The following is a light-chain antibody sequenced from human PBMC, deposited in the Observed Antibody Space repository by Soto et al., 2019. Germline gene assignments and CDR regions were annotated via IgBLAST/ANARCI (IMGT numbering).Light chain of an antibody. CDR1: ALPKQY. J-gene: IGLJ1*01. CDR2: KDS. V-gene: IGLV3-25*03. CDR3: QSADSSGTYV. Sequence: SYELTQPPWVSVSPGQTARITCSGEALPKQYAYWYQQKPGQAPVLVIYKDSERPSGIPERFSGSSSGTTVTLTISGVQAEDEADYYCQSADSSGTYVFGTGTKVTVL.